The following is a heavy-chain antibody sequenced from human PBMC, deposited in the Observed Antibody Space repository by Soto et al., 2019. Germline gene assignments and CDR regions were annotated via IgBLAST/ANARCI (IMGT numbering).Heavy chain of an antibody. CDR3: ARRSSSWYFDC. D-gene: IGHD6-13*01. J-gene: IGHJ4*02. V-gene: IGHV3-23*01. CDR2: ISGSGDST. Sequence: EVQLLESGGGLVQPGGSLRLSCAASGFTFSSYAMNWVRQAPGKGLEWVSGISGSGDSTYYADSVKGRFTISRDNSKNTLYLQMNSLRAEYTAVYYCARRSSSWYFDCWGQGTLVTVSS. CDR1: GFTFSSYA.